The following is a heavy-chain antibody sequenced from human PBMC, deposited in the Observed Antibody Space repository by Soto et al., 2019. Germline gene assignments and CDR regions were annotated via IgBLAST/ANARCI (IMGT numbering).Heavy chain of an antibody. CDR2: VSGPGGST. CDR1: GFTFGSYA. Sequence: EVQLLESGGGLVQPGGSLRLSCAASGFTFGSYAMSWARQAPGKGLEWVSAVSGPGGSTYYADSVKGRFTISRDNSKNTLYLQMNSLRAEDTAVYYCAKEGTVLLWFGELPEYGMDVWGQGTTVTVSS. V-gene: IGHV3-23*01. D-gene: IGHD3-10*01. CDR3: AKEGTVLLWFGELPEYGMDV. J-gene: IGHJ6*02.